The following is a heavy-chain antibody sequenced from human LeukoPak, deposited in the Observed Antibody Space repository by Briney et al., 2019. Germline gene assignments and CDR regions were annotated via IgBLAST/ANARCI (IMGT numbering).Heavy chain of an antibody. J-gene: IGHJ3*01. V-gene: IGHV1-24*01. Sequence: ASVKVSCKVSGYTLTELSMHWVRQASGKGLEWLGGFDPEDGETIYAQKFQGRVTMTEDTSTDTAYMELSSLRSEDTSVYYCATGDRVEMATILYWGQGTMVTVSS. CDR3: ATGDRVEMATILY. CDR2: FDPEDGET. CDR1: GYTLTELS. D-gene: IGHD5-24*01.